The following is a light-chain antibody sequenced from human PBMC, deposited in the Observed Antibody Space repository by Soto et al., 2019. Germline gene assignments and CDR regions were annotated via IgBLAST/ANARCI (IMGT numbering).Light chain of an antibody. CDR1: QGFSNS. J-gene: IGKJ5*01. Sequence: DIQMPQSPSSLSASVGARVTITCRASQGFSNSLAWYQHKPGKVPKLLIYAASTLQSGVPSRFSGSGSGTDFTLTISNVQPEDFATYYCQQTYSTPQPFGQGTRLEIK. CDR3: QQTYSTPQP. V-gene: IGKV1-27*01. CDR2: AAS.